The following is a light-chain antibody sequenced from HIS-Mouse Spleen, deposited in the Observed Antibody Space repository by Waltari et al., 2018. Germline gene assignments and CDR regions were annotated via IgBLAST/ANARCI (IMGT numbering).Light chain of an antibody. CDR1: TLGDKY. CDR3: QAWDSSTRV. Sequence: SYELTQPPSVSVSPGQTASITCSGATLGDKYACWYQQKPGQSPVLVIYQDSKRPSGIPERFSGSNSGNTATLTISGTQAMDEADYYCQAWDSSTRVFGGGTKLTVL. J-gene: IGLJ2*01. V-gene: IGLV3-1*01. CDR2: QDS.